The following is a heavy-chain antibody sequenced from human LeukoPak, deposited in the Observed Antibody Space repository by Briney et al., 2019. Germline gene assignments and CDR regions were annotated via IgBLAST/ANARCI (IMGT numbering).Heavy chain of an antibody. J-gene: IGHJ4*02. V-gene: IGHV3-66*01. CDR3: ASVSWKFGGVIALLDY. CDR1: GFTVSSNY. CDR2: IYSGGSK. Sequence: GGSLRLSCAASGFTVSSNYMSWVRQAPGKGLEWVSIIYSGGSKYYADSVKGRFTISRDNSKNTLYLQMNSLRAEDTAVYFCASVSWKFGGVIALLDYWGQGTLVTVSS. D-gene: IGHD3-16*02.